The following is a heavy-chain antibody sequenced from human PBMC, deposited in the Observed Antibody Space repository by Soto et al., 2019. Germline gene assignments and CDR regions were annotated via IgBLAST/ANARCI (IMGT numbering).Heavy chain of an antibody. D-gene: IGHD2-15*01. J-gene: IGHJ6*02. CDR3: ARVGYCSGGSCRPVYYYYGMDV. Sequence: PGGSLRLSCAASGFTFSSYSMNWVRQAPGKGLEWVSSISSSSSYIYYADSVKGRFTISRDNAKNSLYLQMNSLRAEDTAVYYCARVGYCSGGSCRPVYYYYGMDVWGQGTTVTVSS. CDR2: ISSSSSYI. V-gene: IGHV3-21*01. CDR1: GFTFSSYS.